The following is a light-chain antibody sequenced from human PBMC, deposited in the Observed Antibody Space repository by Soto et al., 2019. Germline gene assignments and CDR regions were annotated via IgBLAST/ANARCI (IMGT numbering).Light chain of an antibody. Sequence: DIVMTQSPDSLAVSLGERATINCKSSQSVLYSSNNKNYLAWYQQKPGQPPKLLIYLSSTRESGVPDRFSGSGAGTDFSLHSSRLQAEGVGGYYCQQYYSTPPVTFGQGTKVEIK. CDR1: QSVLYSSNNKNY. V-gene: IGKV4-1*01. CDR3: QQYYSTPPVT. CDR2: LSS. J-gene: IGKJ1*01.